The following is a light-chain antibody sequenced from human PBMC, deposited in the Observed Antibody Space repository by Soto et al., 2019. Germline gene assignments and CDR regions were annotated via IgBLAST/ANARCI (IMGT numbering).Light chain of an antibody. V-gene: IGLV1-44*01. Sequence: QSVLTQPPSASGTPGQRVTISCSGSSSKIGSNTVNWYQQLPGTAPKLLIYSNNQRPSGVPDRFSGSKSGTSASLAISGLQSEDEADYYCAAWDDSLNGPYVFGTGTKVTVL. J-gene: IGLJ1*01. CDR1: SSKIGSNT. CDR2: SNN. CDR3: AAWDDSLNGPYV.